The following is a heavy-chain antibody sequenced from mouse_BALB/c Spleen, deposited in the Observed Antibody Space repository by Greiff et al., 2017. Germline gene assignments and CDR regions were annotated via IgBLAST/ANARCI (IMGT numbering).Heavy chain of an antibody. J-gene: IGHJ4*01. D-gene: IGHD2-10*02. V-gene: IGHV2-9*02. CDR1: GFSLTSYG. CDR3: AREEGYGNPHAMDY. Sequence: QVHLQQSGPGLVAPSQSLSITCTVSGFSLTSYGVHWVRPPPGKGLEWLGVIWAGGSTNYNSALMSRLSISKDNSKSQVFLKMNSLQTDDPAMYYCAREEGYGNPHAMDYWGQGTSVTVSS. CDR2: IWAGGST.